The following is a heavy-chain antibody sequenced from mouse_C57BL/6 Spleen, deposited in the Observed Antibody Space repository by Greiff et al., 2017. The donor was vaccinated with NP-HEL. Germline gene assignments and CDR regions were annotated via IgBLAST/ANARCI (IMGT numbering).Heavy chain of an antibody. CDR1: GYSFTGYY. CDR2: INPSTGGT. D-gene: IGHD4-1*01. CDR3: ASLTGTGGFDV. V-gene: IGHV1-42*01. J-gene: IGHJ1*03. Sequence: VQLQLSGPELVKPGASVKISCKASGYSFTGYYMNWVKQSPEKSLEWIGEINPSTGGTTYNQKFKAKATLTVDKSSSTAYMQLKSLTSEDSAVYYCASLTGTGGFDVWGTGTTVTVSS.